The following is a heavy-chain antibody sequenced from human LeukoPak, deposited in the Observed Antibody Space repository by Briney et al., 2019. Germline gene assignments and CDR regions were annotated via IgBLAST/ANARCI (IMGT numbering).Heavy chain of an antibody. D-gene: IGHD2-8*01. CDR2: ISSSGSTI. CDR3: ARDSIVRGNIGNDMDV. V-gene: IGHV3-11*01. J-gene: IGHJ6*03. CDR1: GFTFSDYY. Sequence: GGSLRLSCAASGFTFSDYYMSWIRPAPGKGLEWVSYISSSGSTIYYADSVKGRFTISRDNAKNSLYLQMNSLRAEDTAVYYCARDSIVRGNIGNDMDVWGKGTTVTVSS.